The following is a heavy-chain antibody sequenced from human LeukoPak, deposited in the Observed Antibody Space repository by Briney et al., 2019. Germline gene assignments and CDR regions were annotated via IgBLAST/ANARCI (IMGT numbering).Heavy chain of an antibody. CDR1: GYSFTTYW. V-gene: IGHV5-51*01. CDR3: AREDSSGYFFDY. J-gene: IGHJ4*02. CDR2: IYPGDSDT. Sequence: GESLKISCKGSGYSFTTYWIGWGRQMPGKRLEWMGTIYPGDSDTRYSPSFQGPVTMSVDKSINTAYLQWSSLKASDTAMYYCAREDSSGYFFDYWGQGTLVTVSS. D-gene: IGHD3-22*01.